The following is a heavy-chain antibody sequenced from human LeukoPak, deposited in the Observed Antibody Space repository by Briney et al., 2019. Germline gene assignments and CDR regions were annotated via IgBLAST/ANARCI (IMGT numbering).Heavy chain of an antibody. Sequence: SETLSLTCAVSAYSFSTAYYWGWIRQSPGRGLEWIASTHQSGNSYYNPSLKSRVTISIDTSKNQFSLTLNSVTAADTALYYCARQIAVAGDWAFDIWGQETLVTVSS. V-gene: IGHV4-38-2*01. CDR1: AYSFSTAYY. D-gene: IGHD6-19*01. CDR2: THQSGNS. J-gene: IGHJ3*02. CDR3: ARQIAVAGDWAFDI.